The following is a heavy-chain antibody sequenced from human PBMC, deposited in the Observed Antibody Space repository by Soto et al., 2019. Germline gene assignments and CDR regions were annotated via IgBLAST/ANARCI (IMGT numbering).Heavy chain of an antibody. V-gene: IGHV1-3*01. CDR2: INGGNGNT. CDR3: ARGKGMEENYCYYGMDV. D-gene: IGHD1-1*01. J-gene: IGHJ6*02. CDR1: GYSFTTYA. Sequence: ASVKVSCKASGYSFTTYAMHWVRQAPGQRLEWMGRINGGNGNTKYSQKFQDRVTITRDTSASIAYMELSSLRSEDTAVYYCARGKGMEENYCYYGMDVWGQGTTVTVSS.